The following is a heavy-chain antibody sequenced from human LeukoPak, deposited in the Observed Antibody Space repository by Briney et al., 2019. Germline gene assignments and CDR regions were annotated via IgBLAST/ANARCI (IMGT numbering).Heavy chain of an antibody. J-gene: IGHJ4*02. V-gene: IGHV4-30-2*01. D-gene: IGHD2-2*01. CDR3: AREEIVQYQRGMETLFDY. CDR2: IYHSGST. CDR1: GGPISSGGYY. Sequence: SQTLSLTCTVSGGPISSGGYYWSWIRQPPGKGLEWIGYIYHSGSTYYNPSLKSRVTISVDRSKNQFSLKLSSVTAADTAVYYCAREEIVQYQRGMETLFDYWGQGTLVTVSS.